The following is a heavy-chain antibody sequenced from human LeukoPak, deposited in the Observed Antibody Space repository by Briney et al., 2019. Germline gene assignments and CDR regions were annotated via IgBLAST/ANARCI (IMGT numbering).Heavy chain of an antibody. CDR1: GFTLGDTW. D-gene: IGHD3-22*01. CDR3: ARAPYYDSSGYYYGAHYFDY. V-gene: IGHV3-21*01. Sequence: PGGSLRLSCAASGFTLGDTWMNWVRQAPGKGLEWVSSISSSSSYIYYADSVKGRFTISRDDAKNSLYLQMNSLRAEDTAVYYCARAPYYDSSGYYYGAHYFDYWGQGTLVTVSS. J-gene: IGHJ4*02. CDR2: ISSSSSYI.